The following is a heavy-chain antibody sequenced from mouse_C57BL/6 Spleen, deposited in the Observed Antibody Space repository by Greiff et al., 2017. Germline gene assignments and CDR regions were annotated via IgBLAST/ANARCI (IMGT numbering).Heavy chain of an antibody. V-gene: IGHV1-26*01. CDR3: ARSYYDGYAHDYAMDY. J-gene: IGHJ4*01. Sequence: EVQLQESGPGLVKPGASVKLSCTASGYTFTDYYMTWVRQSHGKSLEWVGDINPNYGGTSYNQKFKSKATLTVDKSYSTDYMEVRSLTYVDSAVYDCARSYYDGYAHDYAMDYWGQGTSVTVSA. CDR2: INPNYGGT. CDR1: GYTFTDYY. D-gene: IGHD2-3*01.